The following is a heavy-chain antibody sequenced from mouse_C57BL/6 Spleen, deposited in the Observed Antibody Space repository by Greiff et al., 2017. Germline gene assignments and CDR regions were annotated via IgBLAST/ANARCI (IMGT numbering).Heavy chain of an antibody. V-gene: IGHV1-80*01. D-gene: IGHD1-2*01. CDR3: ARHYYASFDFDY. CDR2: IYPGDGDT. J-gene: IGHJ2*01. Sequence: VQLQQSGAELVKPGASVKISCKASGYAFSSYWMNWVKQRPGKGLEGIGQIYPGDGDTNYNGKFKGKATLTADKSSSTAYMQLSSLTSADSAVSFCARHYYASFDFDYWGQGTTLTVSS. CDR1: GYAFSSYW.